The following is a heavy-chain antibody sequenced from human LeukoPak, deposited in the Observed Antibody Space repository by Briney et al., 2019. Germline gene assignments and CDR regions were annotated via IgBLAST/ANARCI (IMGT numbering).Heavy chain of an antibody. Sequence: RASVKVSCKASGYTFTSYGISWVRQAPGQGLEWMGWISAYNGNTNYAQKLQGRVTMTTDTSTSTAYMELRSLRSDDTAVYYCARYGQWLADPKNLFDYWGQGTLVTVSS. J-gene: IGHJ4*02. V-gene: IGHV1-18*01. D-gene: IGHD6-19*01. CDR1: GYTFTSYG. CDR2: ISAYNGNT. CDR3: ARYGQWLADPKNLFDY.